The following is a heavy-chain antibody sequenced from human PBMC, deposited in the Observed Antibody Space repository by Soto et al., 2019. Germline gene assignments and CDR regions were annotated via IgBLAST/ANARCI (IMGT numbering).Heavy chain of an antibody. V-gene: IGHV4-30-2*01. CDR3: AAGGGLPRYY. J-gene: IGHJ4*02. Sequence: QLQLQESGSGLVKPSQTLSLTCAVSGGSISSGGYSWSWIRQPPGKGLEWIGYIYHSGSTYYNPSLNGRVPISVDRSKTQFALKLSSVTAADTAVYYCAAGGGLPRYYWGQGTLVTVSS. CDR1: GGSISSGGYS. D-gene: IGHD5-12*01. CDR2: IYHSGST.